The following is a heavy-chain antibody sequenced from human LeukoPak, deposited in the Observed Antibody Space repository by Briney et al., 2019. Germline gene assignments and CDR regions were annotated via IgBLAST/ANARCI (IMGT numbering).Heavy chain of an antibody. J-gene: IGHJ5*02. Sequence: SETLSLTCAVYGGSFSGYYWSWIRQPPGKGLEWIGEINHSGSTNYNPSLKSRVTISVDTSKNQFSLKLSSVTAADTAVYYCARVIRGGSSWAEPWFDPWGQGTLVTVSS. D-gene: IGHD6-13*01. CDR1: GGSFSGYY. V-gene: IGHV4-34*01. CDR3: ARVIRGGSSWAEPWFDP. CDR2: INHSGST.